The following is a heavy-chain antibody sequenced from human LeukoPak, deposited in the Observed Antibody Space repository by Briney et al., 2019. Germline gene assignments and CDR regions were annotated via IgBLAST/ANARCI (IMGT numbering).Heavy chain of an antibody. J-gene: IGHJ4*02. CDR2: IRYDGSNK. Sequence: PGGSLRLSCAASGFTFSSYGMHWVRQAPGKGLGWVAFIRYDGSNKYYADSVKGRFTISRDNAKNSLYLQMNSLRAEDTAVYYCARDPPNYDFWSGLFDYWGQGTLVTVSS. V-gene: IGHV3-30*02. CDR1: GFTFSSYG. CDR3: ARDPPNYDFWSGLFDY. D-gene: IGHD3-3*01.